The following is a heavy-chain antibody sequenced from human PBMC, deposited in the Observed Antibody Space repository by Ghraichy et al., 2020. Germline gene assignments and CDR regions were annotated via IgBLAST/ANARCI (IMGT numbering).Heavy chain of an antibody. J-gene: IGHJ4*02. V-gene: IGHV3-74*01. CDR3: ASGGDSRY. CDR2: INTDGSGA. CDR1: GFSFSSYW. D-gene: IGHD1-14*01. Sequence: GGSLRLSCAASGFSFSSYWMHWVRQAPGKVLVWVSRINTDGSGANYADFVKGRFAISRDNGKNTLYLQMNSLGVEDTAVYYCASGGDSRYWGQGTLVIVSS.